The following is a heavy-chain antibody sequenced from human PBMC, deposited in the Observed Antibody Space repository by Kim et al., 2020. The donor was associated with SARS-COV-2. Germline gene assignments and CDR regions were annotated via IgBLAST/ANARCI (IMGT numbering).Heavy chain of an antibody. V-gene: IGHV5-51*01. J-gene: IGHJ6*02. D-gene: IGHD3-10*01. CDR3: ARTNTYGSGSFERPDYYYCGMDV. Sequence: GESLKISCKGSGYSFTSYWIGWVRQMPGKGLEWMGIIYPGDSDTRYSPSFQGQVTISADKSISTAYLQWSSLKASDTAMYYCARTNTYGSGSFERPDYYYCGMDVWGQGTTVTVSS. CDR1: GYSFTSYW. CDR2: IYPGDSDT.